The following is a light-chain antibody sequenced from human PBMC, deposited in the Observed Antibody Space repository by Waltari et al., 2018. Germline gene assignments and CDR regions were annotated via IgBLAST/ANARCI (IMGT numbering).Light chain of an antibody. CDR1: QAIDSY. CDR2: AAS. V-gene: IGKV1-9*01. Sequence: DIQLTQSPSFLSASIGDRVTISCLASQAIDSYLAWYQQKPGTAPKLLIYAASTLQSGVPSRFSGSGSGTEFTLTISSLQPEDFATYYCQQFSSYVISFGGGTKVAIK. CDR3: QQFSSYVIS. J-gene: IGKJ4*01.